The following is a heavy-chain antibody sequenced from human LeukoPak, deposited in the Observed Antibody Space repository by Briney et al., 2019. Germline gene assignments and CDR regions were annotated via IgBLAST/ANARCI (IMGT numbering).Heavy chain of an antibody. CDR3: TRTGMFADS. CDR2: TYYRSKWYN. V-gene: IGHV6-1*01. J-gene: IGHJ4*02. D-gene: IGHD3-10*02. CDR1: GDSVSSNSAA. Sequence: SQTLSLTCAISGDSVSSNSAAWNWIRQSPARGLEWLGRTYYRSKWYNDYAVSVKSRITINPDTSRNQFSLQLEPVTPDDTAMYYCTRTGMFADSWGQGTLVTVSS.